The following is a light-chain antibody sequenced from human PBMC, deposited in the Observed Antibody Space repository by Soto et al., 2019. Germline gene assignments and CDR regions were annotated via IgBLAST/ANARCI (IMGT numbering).Light chain of an antibody. CDR3: QQYNSFPYT. J-gene: IGKJ2*01. Sequence: IQMTQSPSTLSASVGDRITITCRASQSVSSWLAWYQQKPGRVPKLLIYDASTLESGVPSTFGGSGSGTEFTLTINSLQPEDLATYFCQQYNSFPYTFGQGTKWISN. CDR1: QSVSSW. V-gene: IGKV1-5*01. CDR2: DAS.